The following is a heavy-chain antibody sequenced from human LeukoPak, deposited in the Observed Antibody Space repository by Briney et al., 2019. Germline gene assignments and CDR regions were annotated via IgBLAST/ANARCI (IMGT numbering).Heavy chain of an antibody. D-gene: IGHD6-13*01. V-gene: IGHV3-33*01. Sequence: PGGSLRLSCAASGFTFSSYGMHWVRQAPGKGLEWVAVIWYDGSNKYYADSVKGRFTISRDNSKNTLYLQMNSLRAEDTAVYYCARVYSSSWSVTDVPQVVAFDIWGQGTMVTVSS. CDR3: ARVYSSSWSVTDVPQVVAFDI. CDR1: GFTFSSYG. J-gene: IGHJ3*02. CDR2: IWYDGSNK.